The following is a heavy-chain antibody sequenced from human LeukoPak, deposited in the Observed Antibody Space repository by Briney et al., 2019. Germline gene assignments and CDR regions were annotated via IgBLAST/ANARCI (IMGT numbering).Heavy chain of an antibody. CDR2: IIPIFGTA. V-gene: IGHV1-69*05. Sequence: SVKVSCKASGDTFSSYAVNWVRQAPGQGLEWMGGIIPIFGTANYTQKFQGRLTITTDESTSTAYMELSSLRSDDTAVYCAAQFGDYFGFWGQGTLVTVSS. CDR3: AQFGDYFGF. CDR1: GDTFSSYA. J-gene: IGHJ4*02. D-gene: IGHD5-24*01.